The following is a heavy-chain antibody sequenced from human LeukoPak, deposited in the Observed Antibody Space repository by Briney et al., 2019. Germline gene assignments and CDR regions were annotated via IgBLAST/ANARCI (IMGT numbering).Heavy chain of an antibody. V-gene: IGHV3-74*01. CDR2: FNSDGSST. CDR3: ATSTIFGVVIIPEAFDI. D-gene: IGHD3-3*01. Sequence: GSPRLSCAAPGFTFRSYWMHWVPQAPGKGLVWVSRFNSDGSSTSYADSVKGRFTISRDNAKNTLYLQMNSLRAEDTAVYYCATSTIFGVVIIPEAFDIWGQGTMVTVSS. CDR1: GFTFRSYW. J-gene: IGHJ3*02.